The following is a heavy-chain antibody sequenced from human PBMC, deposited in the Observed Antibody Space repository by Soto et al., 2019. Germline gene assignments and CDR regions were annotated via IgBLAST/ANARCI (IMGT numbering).Heavy chain of an antibody. D-gene: IGHD2-21*02. Sequence: SETLSLTCTVPGGSISGYYWIWLRQPPGKGLEWIGYMYNTGSTVYNPSFKSRVTISVDTSKNQFSLKLNSVTAADTAVYYCARDLWGYCGTDCYPLDVWGQGTTVTVSS. J-gene: IGHJ6*02. CDR2: MYNTGST. CDR3: ARDLWGYCGTDCYPLDV. CDR1: GGSISGYY. V-gene: IGHV4-59*01.